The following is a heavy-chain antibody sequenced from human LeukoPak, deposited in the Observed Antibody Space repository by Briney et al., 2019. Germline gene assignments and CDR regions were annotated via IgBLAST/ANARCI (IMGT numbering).Heavy chain of an antibody. D-gene: IGHD2-2*01. CDR2: ISSSSSYI. CDR1: GFTFSSYS. V-gene: IGHV3-21*01. Sequence: PGGSLRLSCAASGFTFSSYSMNWVRQAPGKGLEWVSSISSSSSYIYYADSVKGRFTISRDNAKNSLYLQMNSLRAEDTAVHYCARGGYCSSTSCQNWFDPWGQGTLVTVSS. J-gene: IGHJ5*02. CDR3: ARGGYCSSTSCQNWFDP.